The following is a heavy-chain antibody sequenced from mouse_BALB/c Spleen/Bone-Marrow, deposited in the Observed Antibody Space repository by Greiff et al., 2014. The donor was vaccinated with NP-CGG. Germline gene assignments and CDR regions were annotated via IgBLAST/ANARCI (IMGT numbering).Heavy chain of an antibody. CDR2: IDPANGNT. CDR3: APYYYGSSLFAY. CDR1: GFNIKDTY. Sequence: VHVKQSGAELVKPGASVKLSCTASGFNIKDTYMHWVKQRPEQGLEWTGGIDPANGNTKYDPKFQGKATITADTSSNTAYLQLSSLTSEDTAVYYCAPYYYGSSLFAYWGQGTLVTVSA. V-gene: IGHV14-3*02. J-gene: IGHJ3*01. D-gene: IGHD1-1*01.